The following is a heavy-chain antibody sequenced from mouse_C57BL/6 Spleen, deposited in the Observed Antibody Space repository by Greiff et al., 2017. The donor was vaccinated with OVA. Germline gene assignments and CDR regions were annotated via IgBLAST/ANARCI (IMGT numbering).Heavy chain of an antibody. Sequence: QVQLQQPGAELVKPGASVKMSCKASGYTFTSYWITWVKQRPGQGLEWIGDIYPGSGSTNYNEKLKSKATLTVDTSSSTAYMQLSSLTSEDSAVYYCARNFDYYGSSSWYFDVWGTGTTVTVSS. CDR2: IYPGSGST. CDR1: GYTFTSYW. J-gene: IGHJ1*03. CDR3: ARNFDYYGSSSWYFDV. V-gene: IGHV1-55*01. D-gene: IGHD1-1*01.